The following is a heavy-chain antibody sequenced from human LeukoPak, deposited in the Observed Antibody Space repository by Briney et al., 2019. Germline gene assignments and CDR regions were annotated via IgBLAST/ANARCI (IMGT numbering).Heavy chain of an antibody. J-gene: IGHJ6*02. Sequence: AASVKVSCKASGGTFSSYAISWVRQAPGQGLEWMGGIIPIFGTANYAQKFQGRVTITADESTSTAYMELSSLRSEDTAVYYCARSGYDILTGFIYYYGMDVWGQGTTVTVSS. CDR2: IIPIFGTA. V-gene: IGHV1-69*13. CDR3: ARSGYDILTGFIYYYGMDV. CDR1: GGTFSSYA. D-gene: IGHD3-9*01.